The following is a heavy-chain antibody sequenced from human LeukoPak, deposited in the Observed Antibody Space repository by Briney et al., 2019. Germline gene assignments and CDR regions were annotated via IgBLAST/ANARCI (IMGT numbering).Heavy chain of an antibody. V-gene: IGHV4-39*07. D-gene: IGHD3-22*01. Sequence: SETLSLTCTVSGGSITSSSYSWGWIRQPPGKGLEWIASMSYSGSTYYNPSLKSRVTISVDTSRNQFSLKLSSVTAADTAVYYCARGRDSSGYYGYWGQGTLVTVSS. CDR1: GGSITSSSYS. CDR3: ARGRDSSGYYGY. CDR2: MSYSGST. J-gene: IGHJ4*02.